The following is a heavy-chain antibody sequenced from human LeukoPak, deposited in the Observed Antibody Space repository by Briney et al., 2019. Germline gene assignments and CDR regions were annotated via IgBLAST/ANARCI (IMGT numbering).Heavy chain of an antibody. D-gene: IGHD6-13*01. J-gene: IGHJ4*02. V-gene: IGHV3-21*01. Sequence: GGSLRLSCAASGFTFSSYSMSWVRQAPGKGLEWVSGISGSENSTYYADSVRGRFTISRDNAKNSLYLQMNSLRAEDTAVYYCARGGYLLDYWGQGTLVTVSS. CDR3: ARGGYLLDY. CDR2: ISGSENST. CDR1: GFTFSSYS.